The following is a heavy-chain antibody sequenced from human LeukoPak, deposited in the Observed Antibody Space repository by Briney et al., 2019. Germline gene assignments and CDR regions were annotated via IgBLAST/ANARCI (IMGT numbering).Heavy chain of an antibody. CDR2: ISRSSSTI. D-gene: IGHD3-10*01. CDR3: ARDHYGSGTDVWFDP. J-gene: IGHJ5*02. Sequence: GGPLRLSCATSGFTFSSYSMTWVRQAPGKGLEWVSYISRSSSTIYYADSVKGRFTISRDNAKNSLYLQMNSLRDEDTAVYYCARDHYGSGTDVWFDPWGQGTLVTVSS. V-gene: IGHV3-48*02. CDR1: GFTFSSYS.